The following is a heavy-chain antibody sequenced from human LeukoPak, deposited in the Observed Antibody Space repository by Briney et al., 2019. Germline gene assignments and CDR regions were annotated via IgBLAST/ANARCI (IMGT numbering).Heavy chain of an antibody. Sequence: GESLKISCKGSGYSFTSYWIGWVRQMPGKGLEWMGIIYPGDSDTRYSLSFQGQVTISADKSISTAYLQWSSLKASDTAMYYCARHGGYYDSSGYYPPGDYWGQGTLVTVSS. CDR1: GYSFTSYW. D-gene: IGHD3-22*01. V-gene: IGHV5-51*01. CDR3: ARHGGYYDSSGYYPPGDY. J-gene: IGHJ4*02. CDR2: IYPGDSDT.